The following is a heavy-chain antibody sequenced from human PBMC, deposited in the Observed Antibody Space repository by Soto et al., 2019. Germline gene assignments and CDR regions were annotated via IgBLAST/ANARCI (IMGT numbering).Heavy chain of an antibody. V-gene: IGHV4-34*01. Sequence: SETLSLTCAVYGASFSGYYWSWIRQPPGKGLEWIGEINHSGSTNYNPSLKSRVTISVDTSKNQFSLKLSSVTAADTAVYYCARGSTGNWFDPWGQGTLVT. D-gene: IGHD2-8*02. CDR3: ARGSTGNWFDP. CDR1: GASFSGYY. CDR2: INHSGST. J-gene: IGHJ5*02.